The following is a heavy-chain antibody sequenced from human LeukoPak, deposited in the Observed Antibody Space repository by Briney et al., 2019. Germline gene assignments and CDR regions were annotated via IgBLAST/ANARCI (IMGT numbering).Heavy chain of an antibody. CDR3: ARLNYYDSSGYPTRGFDY. CDR1: GYNFATYW. D-gene: IGHD3-22*01. V-gene: IGHV5-51*01. J-gene: IGHJ4*02. Sequence: GESLKISCKGSGYNFATYWIGWVRQMPGKGLEWMGIIYPGDSDTRYSPSFQGQVTISADKSVSTAYLQWSSLKASDTAMYYCARLNYYDSSGYPTRGFDYWGQGTLVTVSS. CDR2: IYPGDSDT.